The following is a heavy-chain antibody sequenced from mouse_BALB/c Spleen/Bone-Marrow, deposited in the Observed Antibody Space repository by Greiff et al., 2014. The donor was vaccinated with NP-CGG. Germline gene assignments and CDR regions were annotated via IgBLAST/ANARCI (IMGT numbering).Heavy chain of an antibody. D-gene: IGHD1-1*01. J-gene: IGHJ3*01. CDR1: GFDFSRYW. CDR3: AGNGYYGWIAY. V-gene: IGHV4-1*02. Sequence: EVQVVESGGVLVQPGGSLKLSCAASGFDFSRYWMTWVRQAPGKGLEWIGEINPDSSTINYTPPLKDKFIISRDNAKNTLYLQMSKVRSEDTALYYCAGNGYYGWIAYWGQGTLVTVSA. CDR2: INPDSSTI.